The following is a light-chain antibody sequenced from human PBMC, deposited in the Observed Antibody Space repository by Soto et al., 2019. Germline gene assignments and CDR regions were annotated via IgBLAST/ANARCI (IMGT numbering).Light chain of an antibody. CDR3: QQYNTYPLT. J-gene: IGKJ4*01. Sequence: DIQMTQSPSTLSASVGDRVTITCRASQSISSWLAWCQQKPGKAPKLLIYEASTLESRVPSRFSGSGSGTAFTLTISSLQPDDFATYYCQQYNTYPLTFGGGTKVDIK. V-gene: IGKV1-5*03. CDR1: QSISSW. CDR2: EAS.